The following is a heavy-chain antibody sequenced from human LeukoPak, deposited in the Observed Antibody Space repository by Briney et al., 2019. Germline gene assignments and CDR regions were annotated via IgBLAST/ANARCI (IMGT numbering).Heavy chain of an antibody. CDR1: GGSISSYY. V-gene: IGHV4-4*07. CDR2: IYTSGST. Sequence: SETLSRTCTVSGGSISSYYWSWIRQPAGKGLEWTGRIYTSGSTNYNPSLKSRVTMSVDTSKNQFSLKLSSVTAADTAVYYCARDPGHSSGYGADYWGQGTLVTVSS. J-gene: IGHJ4*02. D-gene: IGHD3-22*01. CDR3: ARDPGHSSGYGADY.